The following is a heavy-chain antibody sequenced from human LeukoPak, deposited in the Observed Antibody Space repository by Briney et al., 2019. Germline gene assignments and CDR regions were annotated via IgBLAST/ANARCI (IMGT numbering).Heavy chain of an antibody. J-gene: IGHJ4*02. D-gene: IGHD3-22*01. CDR3: ARVTGYVIEDYFDY. CDR2: IHYSGST. Sequence: SETLSLTCTVSGGSISNYYWSWIRQPPGKGLEWIGYIHYSGSTSYNPSLKSRVTISVDTSKNQFSLKLSSVTAADTAMYYCARVTGYVIEDYFDYWGQGTLVTVSS. CDR1: GGSISNYY. V-gene: IGHV4-59*12.